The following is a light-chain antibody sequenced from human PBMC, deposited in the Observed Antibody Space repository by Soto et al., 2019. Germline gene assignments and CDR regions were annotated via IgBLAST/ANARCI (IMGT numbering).Light chain of an antibody. CDR2: RND. Sequence: QSVLTQPPSASGTTGQRVTISCSARFNIGTNKVYWYQQLPGTAPKLLIYRNDQRPSGVADRFSGSNSGTSASLAISGLRSEDEADYYCVAWDDSLSAVVFGGGTKVTVL. J-gene: IGLJ2*01. CDR3: VAWDDSLSAVV. V-gene: IGLV1-47*01. CDR1: FNIGTNK.